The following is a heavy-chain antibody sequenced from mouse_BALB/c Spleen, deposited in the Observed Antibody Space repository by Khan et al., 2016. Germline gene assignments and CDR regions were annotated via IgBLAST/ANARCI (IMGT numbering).Heavy chain of an antibody. D-gene: IGHD1-1*01. CDR3: AEDYYGSNGFAY. J-gene: IGHJ3*01. V-gene: IGHV9-3*02. CDR2: INTNTGEP. CDR1: GYTFTNYG. Sequence: QIQLVQSGPELKKPGETVKISCKASGYTFTNYGMNWVKQAPGKGLKWMGWINTNTGEPTYAEEFKGRFAFSLETSASTAYLQINNLKNEDTATYFWAEDYYGSNGFAYWGQGTLVTVSA.